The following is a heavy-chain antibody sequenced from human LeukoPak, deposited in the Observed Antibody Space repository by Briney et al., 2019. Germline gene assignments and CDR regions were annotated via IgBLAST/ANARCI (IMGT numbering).Heavy chain of an antibody. CDR3: ARNHQMTYFDY. V-gene: IGHV5-51*01. CDR1: GYSFTSYW. Sequence: GESLKISCKGSGYSFTSYWIGWVRQMPGKGLEWMGIIYPGDSDTGYSPSFQGQVTISADKSISTASLQWSSLKASDTAMYYCARNHQMTYFDYWGQGTLVTVSS. J-gene: IGHJ4*02. D-gene: IGHD5-24*01. CDR2: IYPGDSDT.